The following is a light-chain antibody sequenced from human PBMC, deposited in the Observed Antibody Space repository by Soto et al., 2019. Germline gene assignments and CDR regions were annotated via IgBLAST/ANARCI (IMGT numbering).Light chain of an antibody. Sequence: ETVMTQSPASLSVSPGERVTLSCRASENIGSKLAWYQQKPGQVPRLLIYDASSRATGIPDRFSGGGSGTDFTLTISRLEPEDFAVYYCQQFSSYPLTFGGGTKVDIK. J-gene: IGKJ4*01. CDR2: DAS. CDR3: QQFSSYPLT. V-gene: IGKV3-20*01. CDR1: ENIGSK.